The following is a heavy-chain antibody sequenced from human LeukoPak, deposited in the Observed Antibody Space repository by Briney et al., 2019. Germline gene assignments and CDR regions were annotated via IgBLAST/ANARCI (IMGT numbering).Heavy chain of an antibody. CDR2: IYYSGST. J-gene: IGHJ5*02. Sequence: KPSETLSLTCTVSGGSISSYYWSWIRQPPGKGLEWIGYIYYSGSTNYNPSLKSRVTISVDTSKNQFSLKLSSVTAADTAVYYCAKHAKYGSGSLWNWFDPWGQGTLVTVSS. CDR3: AKHAKYGSGSLWNWFDP. CDR1: GGSISSYY. D-gene: IGHD3-10*01. V-gene: IGHV4-59*01.